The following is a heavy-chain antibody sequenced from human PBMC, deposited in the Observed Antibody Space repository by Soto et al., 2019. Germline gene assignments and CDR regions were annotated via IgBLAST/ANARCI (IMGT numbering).Heavy chain of an antibody. CDR1: GLTFTDHW. D-gene: IGHD3-3*01. V-gene: IGHV3-7*03. CDR2: IKKDGSAT. J-gene: IGHJ4*02. Sequence: EVQLVESGGGLVQPGGSLRLSCEVSGLTFTDHWMTWVRQVPGKGLEWVANIKKDGSATDYVDSVKGRFTISRDNAKNSLFLQMTNLRAEDTAVYYCVSRPPDDRYYGVFDYWGQGTLVTVSS. CDR3: VSRPPDDRYYGVFDY.